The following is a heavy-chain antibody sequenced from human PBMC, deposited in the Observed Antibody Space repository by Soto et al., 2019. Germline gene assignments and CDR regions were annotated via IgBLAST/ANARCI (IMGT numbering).Heavy chain of an antibody. Sequence: SETLSLTCVVSGGSVSSGGFSWNWFRQPPGKVLEWIGYTSHSGNTYYNPSLKSRVSISMDRSKNQFSLSLSSLTAADTAVYYCASTYYNASSGPFDYWGQGTLVTVSS. CDR1: GGSVSSGGFS. CDR3: ASTYYNASSGPFDY. V-gene: IGHV4-30-2*01. CDR2: TSHSGNT. J-gene: IGHJ4*02. D-gene: IGHD3-22*01.